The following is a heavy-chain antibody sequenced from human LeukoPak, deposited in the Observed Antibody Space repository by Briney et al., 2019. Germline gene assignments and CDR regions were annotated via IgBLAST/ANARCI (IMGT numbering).Heavy chain of an antibody. V-gene: IGHV3-23*01. J-gene: IGHJ5*02. D-gene: IGHD2-15*01. CDR3: VKAPLSSCVGVRCYFFEH. CDR2: ITGDALHT. Sequence: GGSLRLSCAASGFTFGKYAMNWVRQAPGERLEWLSSITGDALHTYYADSVKGRFTISRDNSKNTIYFQMTSLRVDDTAVYYCVKAPLSSCVGVRCYFFEHWAHATLVTDCS. CDR1: GFTFGKYA.